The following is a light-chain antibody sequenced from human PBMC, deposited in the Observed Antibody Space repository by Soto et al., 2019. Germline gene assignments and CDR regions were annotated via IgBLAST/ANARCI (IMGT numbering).Light chain of an antibody. CDR1: TSNIGAGYD. J-gene: IGLJ3*02. CDR2: GNT. V-gene: IGLV1-40*01. Sequence: QSVLTQPPSVSGAPGQRVTISCTGSTSNIGAGYDVHWYQQLPGTAPKLLIYGNTNRPSGVPDRFSGSKSGTSASLAITGLQAEDEAEYFCGSFTTSRIWVFGGGTKLTV. CDR3: GSFTTSRIWV.